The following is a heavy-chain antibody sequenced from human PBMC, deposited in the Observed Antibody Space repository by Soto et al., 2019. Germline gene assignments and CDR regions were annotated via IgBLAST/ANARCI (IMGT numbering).Heavy chain of an antibody. J-gene: IGHJ6*02. CDR3: ARAPYFDWSQGYYYYYYGMDV. D-gene: IGHD3-9*01. Sequence: PSETLSLTCTVSGGSISSGDYYWSWIRQPPGKGLEWIGYIYYSGSTYYNPSLKSRVTISVDTSKNQFSLKLSSVTAADTAVYYCARAPYFDWSQGYYYYYYGMDVWGQGTTVTVSS. V-gene: IGHV4-30-4*01. CDR1: GGSISSGDYY. CDR2: IYYSGST.